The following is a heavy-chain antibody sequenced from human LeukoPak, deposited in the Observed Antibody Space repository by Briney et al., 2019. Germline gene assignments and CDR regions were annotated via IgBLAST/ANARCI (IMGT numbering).Heavy chain of an antibody. Sequence: GASVKVSCKVSGYTLTELSMHWVRQAPGKGLEWMGGFDPEDGETIYAQKFQGGVTMTEDTSTDTAYMELSSLRSEDTAVYYCVAGHVVTYNWFDPWGQGTLVTVSS. J-gene: IGHJ5*02. CDR2: FDPEDGET. V-gene: IGHV1-24*01. D-gene: IGHD2-15*01. CDR3: VAGHVVTYNWFDP. CDR1: GYTLTELS.